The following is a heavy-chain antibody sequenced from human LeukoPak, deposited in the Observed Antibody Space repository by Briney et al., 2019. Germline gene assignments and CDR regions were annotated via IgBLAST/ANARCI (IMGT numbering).Heavy chain of an antibody. D-gene: IGHD3-16*02. Sequence: SETLSLTCTVSGGSISSSSYYWGWIRQPPGKGLEWIGSIYYGGSTYYNPSLKSRVTISVDTSKNQFSLKLSSVTAADTAVYYCAREHGSYDYVWGSYRYYNWFDPWDQGTLVTVSS. J-gene: IGHJ5*02. V-gene: IGHV4-39*02. CDR1: GGSISSSSYY. CDR3: AREHGSYDYVWGSYRYYNWFDP. CDR2: IYYGGST.